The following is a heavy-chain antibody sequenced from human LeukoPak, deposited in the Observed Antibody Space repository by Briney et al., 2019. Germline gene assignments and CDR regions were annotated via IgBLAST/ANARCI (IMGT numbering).Heavy chain of an antibody. CDR3: AIIGRARYYFDY. Sequence: ASVKVSCKASGYTFTGYYMHWVRQAPGQGLEWMGRINPNSGGTNYVQKFQGRVTMTRDTSISTAYMELSRLRSDDTAVYYCAIIGRARYYFDYWGQGTLVTVSS. V-gene: IGHV1-2*06. CDR1: GYTFTGYY. J-gene: IGHJ4*02. CDR2: INPNSGGT. D-gene: IGHD1-14*01.